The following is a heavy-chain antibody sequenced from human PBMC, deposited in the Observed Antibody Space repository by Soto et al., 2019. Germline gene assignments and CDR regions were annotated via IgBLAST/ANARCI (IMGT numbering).Heavy chain of an antibody. J-gene: IGHJ6*02. V-gene: IGHV3-30-3*01. CDR2: ISYDGSNK. CDR3: ARDLYCSGGSCYSGFDYYGMDV. CDR1: GFTFSSYA. D-gene: IGHD2-15*01. Sequence: GGSLRLSCAASGFTFSSYAMHWVRQAPGKGLEWVAVISYDGSNKYYADSVKGRFTISRDNSKNTLYLQMNSLRAEDTAVYYCARDLYCSGGSCYSGFDYYGMDVWGQGTTVTVSS.